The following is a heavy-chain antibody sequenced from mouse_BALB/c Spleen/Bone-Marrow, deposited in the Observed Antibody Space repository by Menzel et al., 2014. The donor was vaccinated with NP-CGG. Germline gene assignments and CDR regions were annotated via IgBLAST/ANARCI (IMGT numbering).Heavy chain of an antibody. CDR2: INPSTGYT. CDR1: GYTFTSYW. J-gene: IGHJ2*01. CDR3: ARGDYYFDY. D-gene: IGHD2-13*01. Sequence: VQLQESGAELAKPGASVKMSCKASGYTFTSYWVHWVKQRPGQGLEWIGYINPSTGYTEYNQKFKDKATLTADKSSSTAYMQLSSLTSEDSAVYYCARGDYYFDYWGQGTTLTVSS. V-gene: IGHV1-7*01.